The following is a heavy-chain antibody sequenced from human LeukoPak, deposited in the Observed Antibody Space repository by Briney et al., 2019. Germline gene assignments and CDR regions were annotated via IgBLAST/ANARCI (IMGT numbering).Heavy chain of an antibody. CDR1: GGSIRGYY. J-gene: IGHJ5*02. CDR2: IYSSGST. Sequence: SETLSLTCTVSGGSIRGYYWSWIRQPPGKGLEWIGYIYSSGSTNYNPSLKSRVTMSVDTSKNQFSLKVSSVTAADTAVYYCARAVTVILTGYSPYNWFDPWGQGTLVTVSS. D-gene: IGHD3-9*01. CDR3: ARAVTVILTGYSPYNWFDP. V-gene: IGHV4-59*01.